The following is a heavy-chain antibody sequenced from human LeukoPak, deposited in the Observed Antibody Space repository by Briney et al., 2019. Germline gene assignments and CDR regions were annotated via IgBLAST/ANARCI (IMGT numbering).Heavy chain of an antibody. V-gene: IGHV1-8*03. Sequence: ASVKVSCKASGYTFTSYDINWVRQATGQGLGWMGWMNPNNGNKAYAQKFQGRVTITRNTSISTAYMELSSLRSEDTALYYCARVGHYYGSGSSYTYYYYYMDVWGKGTAVTVSS. J-gene: IGHJ6*03. D-gene: IGHD3-10*01. CDR1: GYTFTSYD. CDR3: ARVGHYYGSGSSYTYYYYYMDV. CDR2: MNPNNGNK.